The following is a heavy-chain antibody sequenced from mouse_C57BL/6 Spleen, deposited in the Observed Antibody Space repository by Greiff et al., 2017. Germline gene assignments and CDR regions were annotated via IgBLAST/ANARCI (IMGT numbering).Heavy chain of an antibody. CDR2: IYPGSGST. V-gene: IGHV1-55*01. CDR1: GYTFTSYW. D-gene: IGHD1-1*01. Sequence: QVQLQQPGAELVKPGASVKMSCKASGYTFTSYWITWVKQRPGQGLEWIGDIYPGSGSTNYNEKFKSKATLTVDTSSSTAYMHLSSLTSEGSAVYYCARSHGSSGGNWDYWGRGTTLTVSS. CDR3: ARSHGSSGGNWDY. J-gene: IGHJ2*01.